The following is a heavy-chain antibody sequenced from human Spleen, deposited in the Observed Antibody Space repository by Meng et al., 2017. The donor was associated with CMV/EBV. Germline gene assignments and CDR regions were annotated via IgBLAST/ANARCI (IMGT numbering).Heavy chain of an antibody. D-gene: IGHD2-15*01. CDR2: IYRSGST. J-gene: IGHJ6*02. V-gene: IGHV4-38-2*02. CDR1: GYSITSGYY. CDR3: ARELLIIVGSVIHNAGMDA. Sequence: SETLSLTCTVSGYSITSGYYWGWIRQPPGKGLEWIGSIYRSGSTYYNPSLKNRVTISVDTSKNQFSLNLSSVTAADTAVYYCARELLIIVGSVIHNAGMDAWGQGTTVTVSS.